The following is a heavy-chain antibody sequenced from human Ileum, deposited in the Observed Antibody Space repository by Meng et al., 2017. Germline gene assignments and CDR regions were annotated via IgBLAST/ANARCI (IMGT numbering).Heavy chain of an antibody. J-gene: IGHJ4*02. Sequence: VHLVGSVGGLFQPGGSRSLSCAVSGFTFSSYWMHWVRQAPGKGLVWVSRMNSDGTTTDYADSVKGRFTISRDNAKNTLYLQMNSLRAEDTAVYYCARGGSSAWYWGQGALVTVSS. CDR2: MNSDGTTT. D-gene: IGHD6-19*01. CDR1: GFTFSSYW. CDR3: ARGGSSAWY. V-gene: IGHV3-74*01.